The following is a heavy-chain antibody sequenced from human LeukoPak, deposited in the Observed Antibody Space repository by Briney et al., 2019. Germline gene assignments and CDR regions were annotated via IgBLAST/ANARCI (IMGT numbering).Heavy chain of an antibody. CDR2: ISGSGGST. V-gene: IGHV3-23*01. CDR3: ARVPAAMHALDI. D-gene: IGHD2-2*01. Sequence: GGSLRLYCAASGFTFSSYAMRWVRQAPGKGLEWVSAISGSGGSTYYADSVKGRFTISRDNSKNTLYLQMNSLRAEDTAVYYCARVPAAMHALDIWGQGTMVTVSS. J-gene: IGHJ3*02. CDR1: GFTFSSYA.